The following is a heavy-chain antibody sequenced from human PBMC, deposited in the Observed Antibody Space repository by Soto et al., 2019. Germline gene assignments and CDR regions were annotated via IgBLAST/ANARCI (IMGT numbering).Heavy chain of an antibody. CDR3: ARESTSPTNSYGMDV. D-gene: IGHD2-8*01. V-gene: IGHV3-53*01. CDR2: IYSGGST. Sequence: PGGSLRLSCAASGFTVSSNYMSWVRQAPGKGLEWVSVIYSGGSTYYADSVKGRFTISRDNSKNTLYLQMNSLRAEDTAVYYCARESTSPTNSYGMDVWGQGTTVTVSS. CDR1: GFTVSSNY. J-gene: IGHJ6*02.